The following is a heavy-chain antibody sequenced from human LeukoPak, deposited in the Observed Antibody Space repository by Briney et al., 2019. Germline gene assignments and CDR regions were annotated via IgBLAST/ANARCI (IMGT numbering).Heavy chain of an antibody. CDR2: IYYSGST. D-gene: IGHD6-19*01. CDR3: ARDRGGWNY. J-gene: IGHJ4*02. V-gene: IGHV4-39*07. CDR1: GGSISSSSYY. Sequence: PSETLSLTCTVSGGSISSSSYYWGWIRQPPGKGLEWVASIYYSGSTYYNPSLKSRVTMSVDTSKNQFSLKLSSVTAADTAVYYCARDRGGWNYWGQGTLVTVSS.